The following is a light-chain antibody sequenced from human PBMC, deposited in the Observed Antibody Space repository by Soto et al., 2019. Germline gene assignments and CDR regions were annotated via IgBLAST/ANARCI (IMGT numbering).Light chain of an antibody. J-gene: IGLJ1*01. CDR1: SSDVGSNNL. Sequence: QSALTQPASVSGSPGQSITISCSGNSSDVGSNNLVSWYQQHPGKAPKLMIYEASKRPSGVSNRFSGSKSGNTASLTISGLQAEDEADYYCCSYAGSSTFYVFGIGTKLTVL. CDR3: CSYAGSSTFYV. CDR2: EAS. V-gene: IGLV2-23*01.